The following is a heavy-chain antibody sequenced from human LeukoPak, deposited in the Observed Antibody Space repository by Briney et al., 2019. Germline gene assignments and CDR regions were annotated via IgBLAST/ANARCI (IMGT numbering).Heavy chain of an antibody. CDR1: GFTYTNYW. J-gene: IGHJ5*02. V-gene: IGHV3-74*01. CDR2: INPDATII. D-gene: IGHD1/OR15-1a*01. CDR3: AKDLSWNTADR. Sequence: GGSLRLSCAASGFTYTNYWMHWFRQAPGKGPLWVSRINPDATIIDYADSVKGRFTIPRDNAKNLLYLQMNGLRADDTAVYYCAKDLSWNTADRWGQGTLVAVSS.